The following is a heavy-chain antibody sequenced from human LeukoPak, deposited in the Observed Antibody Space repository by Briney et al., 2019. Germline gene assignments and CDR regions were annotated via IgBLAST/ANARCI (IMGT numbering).Heavy chain of an antibody. V-gene: IGHV4-31*03. CDR2: IYYSGST. J-gene: IGHJ5*02. CDR3: ARSFTIFGVVGNWFDP. D-gene: IGHD3-3*01. CDR1: GGSISSGGYY. Sequence: SQTLSLTCTVSGGSISSGGYYWSWIRQHPGKGLEWIGYIYYSGSTYYNPSLKSRVTISVDTPKNQFSLKLSSVTAADTAVYYCARSFTIFGVVGNWFDPWGQGTLVTVSS.